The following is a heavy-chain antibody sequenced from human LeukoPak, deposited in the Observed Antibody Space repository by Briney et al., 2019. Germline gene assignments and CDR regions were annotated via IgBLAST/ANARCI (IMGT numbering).Heavy chain of an antibody. CDR3: AKVGLRYYFDY. CDR1: GFTFSSYW. V-gene: IGHV3-74*01. D-gene: IGHD5/OR15-5a*01. Sequence: PGGSLRLSCAASGFTFSSYWMHWVRQAPGKGLVWVSRINTDGSSTSYADSVKGRFTISRDNSKNTLYLQMNSLRAEDTAVYYCAKVGLRYYFDYWGQGTLVTVSS. J-gene: IGHJ4*02. CDR2: INTDGSST.